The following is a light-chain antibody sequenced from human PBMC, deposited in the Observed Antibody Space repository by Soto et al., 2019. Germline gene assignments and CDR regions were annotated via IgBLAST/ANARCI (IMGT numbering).Light chain of an antibody. Sequence: DTQMTQSPSTLSASVGDRVTITFRASQSIGSWLALYQQKPGKAPKLLIYKTSILENGVPSRFSGSGSGTEFTLSISSLQPDDFATYYCHQYKSYWTFGQGTKVDIK. V-gene: IGKV1-5*03. CDR3: HQYKSYWT. CDR1: QSIGSW. CDR2: KTS. J-gene: IGKJ1*01.